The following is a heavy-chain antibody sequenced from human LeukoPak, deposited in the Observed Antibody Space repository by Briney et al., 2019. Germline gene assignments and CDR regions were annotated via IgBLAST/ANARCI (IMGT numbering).Heavy chain of an antibody. D-gene: IGHD2-8*01. CDR3: ARGRVYHFY. J-gene: IGHJ4*02. CDR2: IKEDGSEK. CDR1: GFTVSNKY. V-gene: IGHV3-7*01. Sequence: GGSLRLSCVASGFTVSNKYMSWVRQTPGKGLEWVANIKEDGSEKYYVDSVKGRFTISRDNAKNSLYLQMNSLRAEDTAVYYCARGRVYHFYWGQGTLVTLSS.